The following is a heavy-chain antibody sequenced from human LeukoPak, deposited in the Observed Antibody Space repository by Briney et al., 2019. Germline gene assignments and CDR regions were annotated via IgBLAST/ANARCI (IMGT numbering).Heavy chain of an antibody. V-gene: IGHV3-23*01. CDR3: AKRPSDYGDYVTYFDY. CDR2: VSDSGGST. CDR1: GFSFSSYA. J-gene: IGHJ4*02. Sequence: GGSLRLSCAASGFSFSSYAMSWVRQAPGKGLEWVSVVSDSGGSTYYADSVKGRFTISRDNSKNTLYLQMNSLRDEDTAVYYCAKRPSDYGDYVTYFDYWGQGTLVTVSS. D-gene: IGHD4-17*01.